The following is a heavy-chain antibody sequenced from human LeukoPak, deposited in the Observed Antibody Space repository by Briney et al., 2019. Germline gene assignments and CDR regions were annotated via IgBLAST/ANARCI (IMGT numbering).Heavy chain of an antibody. V-gene: IGHV1-2*02. D-gene: IGHD6-13*01. CDR1: GYTFTGYY. CDR3: ARDLYSSSWYLWFDP. CDR2: INPNSGGT. Sequence: GASVKVSCKASGYTFTGYYMHWVRQAPGQGLEWMGWINPNSGGTNYAQKFQGRATMTRDTSISTAYMELSRLRSDDTAVYYCARDLYSSSWYLWFDPWGQGTLVTVSS. J-gene: IGHJ5*02.